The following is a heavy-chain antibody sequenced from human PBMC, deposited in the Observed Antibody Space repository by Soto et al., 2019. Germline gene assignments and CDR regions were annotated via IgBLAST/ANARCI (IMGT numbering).Heavy chain of an antibody. CDR3: ASYDPWLGPRTDY. V-gene: IGHV3-74*01. J-gene: IGHJ4*02. D-gene: IGHD5-12*01. CDR2: INSDGSST. CDR1: GFTFSSYW. Sequence: PGGSLRLSCAASGFTFSSYWMHWVRQAPGKGLVWVSRINSDGSSTSYADSVKGRFTISRDNAKNTLYLQMNSLRAEDTAVYYCASYDPWLGPRTDYWGQGTLVTVSS.